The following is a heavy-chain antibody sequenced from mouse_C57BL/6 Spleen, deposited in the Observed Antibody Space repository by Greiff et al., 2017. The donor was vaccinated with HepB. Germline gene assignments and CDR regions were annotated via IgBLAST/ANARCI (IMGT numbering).Heavy chain of an antibody. D-gene: IGHD1-1*01. CDR3: ARRPIGTTVGGAMDY. CDR1: GYTFTSYW. V-gene: IGHV1-52*01. J-gene: IGHJ4*01. Sequence: QVQLQQPGAELVRPGSSVKLSCKASGYTFTSYWMHWVKQRPIQGLEWIGNIDPSDSETHYNQKFKDKATLTVDKSSSTAYMQRSSLTSEDSAVYYCARRPIGTTVGGAMDYWGQGTSVTVSS. CDR2: IDPSDSET.